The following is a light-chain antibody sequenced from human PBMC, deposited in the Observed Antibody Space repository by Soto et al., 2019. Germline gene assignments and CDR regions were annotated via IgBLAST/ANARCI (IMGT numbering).Light chain of an antibody. CDR2: GNN. Sequence: QSVLTQPPSASGTPGQRVTISCSGGSSNIGAKTVSWYQHLPGMAPKLLISGNNQRPSGVPDRSSGSKSGTSASLAISGLQSDDDGDYYCAAWDDSLNCVVFGGGTKLTVL. V-gene: IGLV1-44*01. J-gene: IGLJ3*02. CDR1: SSNIGAKT. CDR3: AAWDDSLNCVV.